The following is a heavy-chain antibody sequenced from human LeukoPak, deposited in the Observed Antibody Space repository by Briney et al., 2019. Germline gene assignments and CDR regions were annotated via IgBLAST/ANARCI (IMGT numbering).Heavy chain of an antibody. Sequence: PSETLSLTCAVYGGSFSGYYWSWIRQPAGKGLEWIGRIYTSGSTNYNPSLKSRVTMSVDTSKNQFSLKLSSVTAADTAVYYCARDHGPFAFDIWGQGTMVTVSS. D-gene: IGHD5-24*01. CDR2: IYTSGST. CDR3: ARDHGPFAFDI. J-gene: IGHJ3*02. V-gene: IGHV4-4*07. CDR1: GGSFSGYY.